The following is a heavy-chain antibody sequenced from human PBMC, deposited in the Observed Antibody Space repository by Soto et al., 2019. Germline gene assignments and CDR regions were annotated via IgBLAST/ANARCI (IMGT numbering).Heavy chain of an antibody. CDR3: AACAVGARTTGTTLLTD. D-gene: IGHD1-1*01. V-gene: IGHV1-58*01. CDR1: GFTFTSSA. J-gene: IGHJ4*02. Sequence: GASVKVSCKASGFTFTSSAVQWVRQARGQRLEWIGWIVVGSGNTNYAQKFQERVTITRDMSTSTAYMELSSLRSEDTAVYYCAACAVGARTTGTTLLTDWGQGTLVTVSS. CDR2: IVVGSGNT.